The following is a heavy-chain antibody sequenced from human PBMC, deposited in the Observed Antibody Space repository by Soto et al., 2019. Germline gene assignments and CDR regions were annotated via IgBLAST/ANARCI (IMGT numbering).Heavy chain of an antibody. CDR2: TYFRSKWYN. CDR1: GDSVSRNTAS. Sequence: SQTLSLTCAISGDSVSRNTASWNWIRQSASSGLEWLGRTYFRSKWYNDYAVSVKSRIIINPDTSNNQFSLQLNSVTPEDTAVYFCAKGDNLGPKTGYAFDPWGQGIMVTVSS. J-gene: IGHJ5*02. V-gene: IGHV6-1*01. CDR3: AKGDNLGPKTGYAFDP. D-gene: IGHD5-12*01.